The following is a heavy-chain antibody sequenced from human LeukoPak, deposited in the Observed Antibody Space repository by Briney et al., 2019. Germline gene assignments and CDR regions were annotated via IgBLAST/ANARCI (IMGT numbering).Heavy chain of an antibody. Sequence: PGGSLRLSCAASGFTFSSYEMNWVRQAPGKGLEWVSALSGSGGSTYSADSVKGRFTISRDNSQNTLYLQMNSLRAEDTAVYYCAKHRGYSYAGGYWYFDLWGRGTLVTVSS. CDR3: AKHRGYSYAGGYWYFDL. CDR2: LSGSGGST. J-gene: IGHJ2*01. CDR1: GFTFSSYE. D-gene: IGHD5-18*01. V-gene: IGHV3-23*01.